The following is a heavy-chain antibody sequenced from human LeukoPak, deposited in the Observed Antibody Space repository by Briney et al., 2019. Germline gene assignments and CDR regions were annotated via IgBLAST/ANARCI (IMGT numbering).Heavy chain of an antibody. Sequence: GGSLRLSCAASGFTFDDYAMHWVRQAPGKGLEWVSGISWNSGSIYYADAVKGRFTISRDNAKKSLYLQMNSLRAEETALYYCAQAGTGANPNWLDPWGKGSLVTV. D-gene: IGHD3-10*01. CDR1: GFTFDDYA. CDR2: ISWNSGSI. J-gene: IGHJ5*02. V-gene: IGHV3-9*01. CDR3: AQAGTGANPNWLDP.